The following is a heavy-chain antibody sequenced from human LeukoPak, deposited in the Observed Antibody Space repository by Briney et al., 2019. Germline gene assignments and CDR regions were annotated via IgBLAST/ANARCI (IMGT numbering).Heavy chain of an antibody. J-gene: IGHJ4*02. Sequence: ASVKVSCKASGYTFIDYYMHWVRQAPGQGLEWMGWINPNRGGTNYAQKFQGRVTMTRDTSISTAYMELSRLRSDDTAVYYCARDRGHLDWLYYFDYWGQGTLVTVSS. CDR1: GYTFIDYY. CDR3: ARDRGHLDWLYYFDY. V-gene: IGHV1-2*02. CDR2: INPNRGGT. D-gene: IGHD3-9*01.